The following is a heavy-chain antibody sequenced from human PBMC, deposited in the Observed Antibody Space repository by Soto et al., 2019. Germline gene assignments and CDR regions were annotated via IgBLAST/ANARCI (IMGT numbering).Heavy chain of an antibody. V-gene: IGHV3-74*01. CDR3: TRGGTRTTYWGLFDS. J-gene: IGHJ4*02. CDR1: GFTFSDNW. CDR2: ISGDASST. D-gene: IGHD7-27*01. Sequence: EVKVVESGGGLVQPGGSLRLSCAASGFTFSDNWMHWVRQPPGKGSVWVSRISGDASSTSYADSVKGRFTISRDSAKNTVYLQMDSLRVEDTAVYYCTRGGTRTTYWGLFDSWGQGTLVTVSS.